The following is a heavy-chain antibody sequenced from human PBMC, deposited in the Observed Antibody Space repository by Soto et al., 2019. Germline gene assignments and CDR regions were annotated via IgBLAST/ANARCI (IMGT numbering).Heavy chain of an antibody. Sequence: QVQLVESGGGVVQPERSLRLSCVASGFIFSNYAMHWVRQAPRKGLEWVAIISYDGNNKFYEDSVRGRFTNSRDKSKDTLFREINSLRAEDTAGYYCAIDLGHCTVGRCYSPNGLDVWGQGTTVTVSS. CDR1: GFIFSNYA. CDR3: AIDLGHCTVGRCYSPNGLDV. CDR2: ISYDGNNK. V-gene: IGHV3-30-3*01. D-gene: IGHD2-15*01. J-gene: IGHJ6*02.